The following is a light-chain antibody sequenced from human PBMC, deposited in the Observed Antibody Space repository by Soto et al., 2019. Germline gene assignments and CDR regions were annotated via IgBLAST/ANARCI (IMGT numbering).Light chain of an antibody. CDR1: QSVSSY. J-gene: IGKJ2*01. Sequence: EIVMTQSPATLSVSPGERATLSCRASQSVSSYLAWYQQKPGLPPRLLIYDASTRATGIPDRFSGSGSGTDFTLTISSLQSADFAVYSCQQYSNWPPLYTGGRATKLEIK. V-gene: IGKV3-15*01. CDR3: QQYSNWPPLYT. CDR2: DAS.